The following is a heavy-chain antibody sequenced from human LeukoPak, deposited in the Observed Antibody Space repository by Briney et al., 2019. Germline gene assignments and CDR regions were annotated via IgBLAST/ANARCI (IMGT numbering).Heavy chain of an antibody. CDR1: GFTFDDYA. CDR2: INWNGGST. CDR3: ARDSGWKALEY. D-gene: IGHD3-10*01. J-gene: IGHJ4*02. Sequence: GGSLRLSCAASGFTFDDYAMNWVRQAPGKGLEWVCGINWNGGSTGYADSVKGRLTIFRDNAKKSLYLQMNSLRAEDTALYYCARDSGWKALEYWGQGTLVTVSS. V-gene: IGHV3-20*04.